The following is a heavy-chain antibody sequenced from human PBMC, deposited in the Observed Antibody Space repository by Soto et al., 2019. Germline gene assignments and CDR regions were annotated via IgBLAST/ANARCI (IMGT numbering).Heavy chain of an antibody. CDR2: IYYDGNT. J-gene: IGHJ4*02. V-gene: IGHV4-39*07. CDR1: GDSITSSSHY. CDR3: ARGLISGSHYSGGWYYFDS. D-gene: IGHD1-26*01. Sequence: SETLSLTCTVSGDSITSSSHYWGWIRQPPGKGLESIANIYYDGNTYYNPSLKSRVTISVDRSNNQLSLKLSSVTAADTAVYYCARGLISGSHYSGGWYYFDSWGQGTQVTVPQ.